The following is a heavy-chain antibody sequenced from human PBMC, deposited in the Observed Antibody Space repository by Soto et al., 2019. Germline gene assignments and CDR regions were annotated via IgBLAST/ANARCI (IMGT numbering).Heavy chain of an antibody. J-gene: IGHJ3*02. CDR3: EGEQLVSPVESPAFDI. CDR2: IYYSGST. D-gene: IGHD6-6*01. Sequence: PSETLSHTCTVSGGSISSSSYCWGWIRKPPGKGLEWIGSIYYSGSTYYNPSLKSRVTISVDTSKNQFSLKLSSVTAADTAVYYCEGEQLVSPVESPAFDIWGQGTMVTVSS. V-gene: IGHV4-39*01. CDR1: GGSISSSSYC.